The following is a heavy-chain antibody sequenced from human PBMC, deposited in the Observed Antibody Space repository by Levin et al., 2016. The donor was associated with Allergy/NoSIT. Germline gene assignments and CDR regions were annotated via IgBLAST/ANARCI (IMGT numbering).Heavy chain of an antibody. D-gene: IGHD6-13*01. CDR3: AREYFSSSWYYAFDI. CDR2: ISSSGSTI. Sequence: VRQAPGKGLEWVSYISSSGSTIYYADSVKGRFTISRDNAKNSLYLQMNSLRAEDTAVYYCAREYFSSSWYYAFDIWGQGTMVTVSS. J-gene: IGHJ3*02. V-gene: IGHV3-48*03.